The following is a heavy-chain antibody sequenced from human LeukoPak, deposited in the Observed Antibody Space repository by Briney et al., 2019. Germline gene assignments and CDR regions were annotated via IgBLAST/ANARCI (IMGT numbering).Heavy chain of an antibody. D-gene: IGHD3-16*01. CDR2: MFHTGTS. V-gene: IGHV4-59*12. J-gene: IGHJ4*02. CDR3: ARDSGGY. Sequence: SETLSLTCSVSDASITKNYWTWIRQRPGKGLEWIASMFHTGTSDYNPSLKSRVSLSIDASKKQFSLQLRSVTAADTAVYYCARDSGGYWGQGTLVTVSS. CDR1: DASITKNY.